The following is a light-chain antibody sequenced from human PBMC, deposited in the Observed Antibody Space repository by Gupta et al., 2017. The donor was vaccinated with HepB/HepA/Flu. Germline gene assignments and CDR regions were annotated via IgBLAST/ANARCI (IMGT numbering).Light chain of an antibody. Sequence: EVVLTQSPDTLSLSPGERATLSCRASHSVSNYLAWYQQKPGQAPRLLIYDASDSATGIPARFSGCGSGSAFTLSIISLEPEDFAVYYCRRRYTWRLSFGRGTKLEIK. V-gene: IGKV3-11*01. CDR1: HSVSNY. J-gene: IGKJ4*01. CDR3: RRRYTWRLS. CDR2: DAS.